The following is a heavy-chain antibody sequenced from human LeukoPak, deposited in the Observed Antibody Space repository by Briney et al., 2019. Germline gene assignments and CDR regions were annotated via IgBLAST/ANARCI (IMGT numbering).Heavy chain of an antibody. D-gene: IGHD3-16*02. CDR2: ISSSSSTI. CDR1: GFTFSSYS. J-gene: IGHJ3*02. V-gene: IGHV3-48*01. Sequence: GGSLRLSCAASGFTFSSYSMNWVRQAPGKGLEWVSCISSSSSTIYYADSVKGRFTISRDNAKNSLYLQMNSLRAEDTAVYYCARAYDYVWGSYRYRYAFDIWGQGTIVTVSS. CDR3: ARAYDYVWGSYRYRYAFDI.